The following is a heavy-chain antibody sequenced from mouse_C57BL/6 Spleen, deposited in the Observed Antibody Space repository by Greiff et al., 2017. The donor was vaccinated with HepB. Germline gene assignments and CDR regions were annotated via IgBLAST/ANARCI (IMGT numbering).Heavy chain of an antibody. V-gene: IGHV1-55*01. D-gene: IGHD2-5*01. CDR3: ARRDSNYYYYAMDY. Sequence: VQLQQSGAELVKPGASVKMSCKASGYTFTSYWITWVKQRPGQGLEWIGDIYPGSGSTNYNEKFKSKATLTVDTSSSTAYMQLSSLTSEDSAVYYCARRDSNYYYYAMDYWGQGTSVTVSS. J-gene: IGHJ4*01. CDR1: GYTFTSYW. CDR2: IYPGSGST.